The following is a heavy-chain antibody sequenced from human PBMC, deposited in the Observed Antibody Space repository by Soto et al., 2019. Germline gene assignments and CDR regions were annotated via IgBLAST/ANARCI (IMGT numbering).Heavy chain of an antibody. J-gene: IGHJ4*02. CDR2: IYNSGII. CDR1: GDSISRYY. CDR3: ARGPYCGEECYFAY. V-gene: IGHV4-4*07. D-gene: IGHD3-10*01. Sequence: QVHLQESGPGLVKPSETLSLTCSVFGDSISRYYWSWIRQPAGKGLEFIGRIYNSGIINYNPSLESRGTMSVDPSKNQISLQLSSATAADTAMYYCARGPYCGEECYFAYWGQGTLVTVSP.